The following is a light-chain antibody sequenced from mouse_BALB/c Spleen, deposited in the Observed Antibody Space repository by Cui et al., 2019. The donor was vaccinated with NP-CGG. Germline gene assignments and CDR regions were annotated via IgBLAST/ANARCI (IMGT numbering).Light chain of an antibody. CDR2: GTN. J-gene: IGLJ1*01. CDR1: TGAVTTSNY. Sequence: QPVVTQEPAQPTSPGETVTLTCRSSTGAVTTSNYANWVQEKPDHLFTGLIGGTNNRTPGVPARFSGSLIGDKAALTITGAQTEDEAIYFCALWYSNHWVFGGGTKLTVL. CDR3: ALWYSNHWV. V-gene: IGLV1*01.